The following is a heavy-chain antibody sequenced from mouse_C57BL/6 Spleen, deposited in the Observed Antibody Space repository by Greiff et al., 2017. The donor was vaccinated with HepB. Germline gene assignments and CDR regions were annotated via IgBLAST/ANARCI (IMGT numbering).Heavy chain of an antibody. J-gene: IGHJ3*01. CDR1: GYTFTSYW. CDR2: IDPSDSYT. D-gene: IGHD1-1*01. CDR3: ARGGGSTSWFAY. Sequence: QVQLQQPGAELVRPGTSVKLSCKASGYTFTSYWMHWVKQRPGQGLEWIGVIDPSDSYTNYNQKFKGKATLTVDTSSSTAYMQLSSLTSEDSAVYYCARGGGSTSWFAYWGQGTLVTVSA. V-gene: IGHV1-59*01.